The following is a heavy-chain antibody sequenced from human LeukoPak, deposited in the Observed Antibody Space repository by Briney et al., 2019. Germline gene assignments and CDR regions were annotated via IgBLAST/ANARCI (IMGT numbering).Heavy chain of an antibody. CDR2: IFPGDSDT. J-gene: IGHJ4*02. D-gene: IGHD3-22*01. V-gene: IGHV5-51*01. Sequence: GESLKISCKGSGYSFTSYWIGWVRQKPGKGLEWMGIIFPGDSDTRYSPSFQGQITISADKSISTAYLQWSSLKASDTAMYYCARRLTYDSRAYYCLDYWGQGTLVTVSS. CDR3: ARRLTYDSRAYYCLDY. CDR1: GYSFTSYW.